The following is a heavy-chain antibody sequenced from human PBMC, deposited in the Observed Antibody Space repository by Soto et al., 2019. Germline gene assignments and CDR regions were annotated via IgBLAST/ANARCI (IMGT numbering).Heavy chain of an antibody. CDR1: GYTFTSYA. CDR3: ARGSSSSRTRDYYYGMDV. Sequence: ASVKVSCKASGYTFTSYAMHWVRQAPGQRLEWMGRINAGNGNTKYSQKFQGRVTITRDTSASTAYMELSSLRSEDTAVYYCARGSSSSRTRDYYYGMDVWGQGTTVTVSS. V-gene: IGHV1-3*01. D-gene: IGHD6-6*01. CDR2: INAGNGNT. J-gene: IGHJ6*02.